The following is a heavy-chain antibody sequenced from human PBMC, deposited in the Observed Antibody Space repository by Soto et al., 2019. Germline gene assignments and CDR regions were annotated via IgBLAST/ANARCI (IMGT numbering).Heavy chain of an antibody. CDR3: ARGASEQQLVQWYNWFDP. Sequence: QVQLVQSGAEVKKPGSSVKVSCKASGGTFSSYAISWVRQAPGQGLEWMGGIIPIFGTANYAQKFQGRVTITADESTSTAYMELSSLRSEDTAVYYCARGASEQQLVQWYNWFDPWGQGTLVTVSS. V-gene: IGHV1-69*12. CDR1: GGTFSSYA. D-gene: IGHD6-13*01. J-gene: IGHJ5*02. CDR2: IIPIFGTA.